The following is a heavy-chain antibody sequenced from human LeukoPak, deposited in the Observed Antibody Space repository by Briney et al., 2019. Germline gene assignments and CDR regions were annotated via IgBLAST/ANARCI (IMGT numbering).Heavy chain of an antibody. D-gene: IGHD6-13*01. J-gene: IGHJ4*02. Sequence: PGRSLRLSCAASGFTFSSYSMNWVRQAPGKGLEWVSSISYSSTYIYYADSVKGRFTISRDNTKNSLYLQMNSLRAEDTAVYYCAGGSSGIFDYWGQGTLVTVSS. CDR3: AGGSSGIFDY. CDR1: GFTFSSYS. V-gene: IGHV3-21*01. CDR2: ISYSSTYI.